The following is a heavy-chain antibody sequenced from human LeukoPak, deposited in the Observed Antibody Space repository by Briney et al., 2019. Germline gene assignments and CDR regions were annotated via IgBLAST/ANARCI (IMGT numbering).Heavy chain of an antibody. D-gene: IGHD3-10*01. J-gene: IGHJ3*02. CDR1: GFTFSRYW. Sequence: GGSLRLSCAASGFTFSRYWMTWVRQAPGKGLEWVANIKQDGSEKYYVDSVKGRFTISRDNAKNSLYLQMNSLRAEDTAVYYCARGLLLWFGESPSAFDIWGQGTMVTVSS. V-gene: IGHV3-7*04. CDR2: IKQDGSEK. CDR3: ARGLLLWFGESPSAFDI.